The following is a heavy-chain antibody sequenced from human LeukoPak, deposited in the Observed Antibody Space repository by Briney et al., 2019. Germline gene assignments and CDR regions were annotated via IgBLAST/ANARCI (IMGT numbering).Heavy chain of an antibody. Sequence: SETLSLTCTVSGGSVSSYYWSWIRQPPGKGLEWIGYIYYSGSINSNLSLKSRVTISVDTSKNQFSLKLSSVTAADTAVYYCATETHYDYVWGRSPWGQGTLVTVSS. CDR3: ATETHYDYVWGRSP. CDR1: GGSVSSYY. J-gene: IGHJ5*02. V-gene: IGHV4-59*08. D-gene: IGHD3-16*01. CDR2: IYYSGSI.